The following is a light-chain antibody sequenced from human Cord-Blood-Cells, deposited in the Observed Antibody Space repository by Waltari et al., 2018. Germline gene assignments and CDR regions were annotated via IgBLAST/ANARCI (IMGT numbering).Light chain of an antibody. CDR3: QQRSNWPT. CDR1: QSVSSY. CDR2: DAS. Sequence: EIVLTQSPATLSLSPGDRATLSCRASQSVSSYLAWYQQKPGQHPRLLIYDASNRATGIPARFSGSGSGTDFTLTISSLEPEDFAVYYCQQRSNWPTFGPGTKVDIK. J-gene: IGKJ3*01. V-gene: IGKV3-11*01.